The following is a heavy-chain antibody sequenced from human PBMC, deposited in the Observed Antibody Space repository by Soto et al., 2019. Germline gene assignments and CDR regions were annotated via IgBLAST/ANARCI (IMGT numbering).Heavy chain of an antibody. V-gene: IGHV3-74*01. CDR1: GFNFGNNW. CDR2: MNSDGRTT. Sequence: EVQLVESGGGLVQPAGSLRLSCAASGFNFGNNWMHWVRQAPGKGLEWVSRMNSDGRTTNYADSVKGRFTVSRDNAKNTLYLQMSSLRAEDTAVYYCATAEVDYWGPGTLVTVSS. J-gene: IGHJ4*02. CDR3: ATAEVDY.